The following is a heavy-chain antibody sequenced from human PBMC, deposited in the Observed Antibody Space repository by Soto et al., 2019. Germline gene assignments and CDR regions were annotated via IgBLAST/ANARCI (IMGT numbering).Heavy chain of an antibody. Sequence: SETLSLTCTVSGGTISSYYWSWIRQPPGKGLEWIGYIYYSGSTNYNPSLKSRVTISVDTSKNQFSLKLSSVTAADTAVYYCARSRHPVRYGSGSYYVRPHIDYWGQGTLVTVSS. CDR2: IYYSGST. D-gene: IGHD3-10*01. CDR1: GGTISSYY. V-gene: IGHV4-59*01. J-gene: IGHJ4*02. CDR3: ARSRHPVRYGSGSYYVRPHIDY.